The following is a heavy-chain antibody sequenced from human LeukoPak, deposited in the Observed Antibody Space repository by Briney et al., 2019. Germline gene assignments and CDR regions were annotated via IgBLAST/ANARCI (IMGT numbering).Heavy chain of an antibody. CDR3: ARGRYGSM. J-gene: IGHJ4*02. Sequence: GGSLRLSCVASGFTFSSYEMNWVRQAPGKGLEWVSYIGSGGSTIYYADSMKGRFTISRDNAKNSLYLQMNSLRAEDTAVYYCARGRYGSMWGQGTLVTASS. D-gene: IGHD5-18*01. CDR2: IGSGGSTI. V-gene: IGHV3-48*03. CDR1: GFTFSSYE.